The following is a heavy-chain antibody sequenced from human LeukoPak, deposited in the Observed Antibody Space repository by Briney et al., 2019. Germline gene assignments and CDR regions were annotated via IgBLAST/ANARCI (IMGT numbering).Heavy chain of an antibody. V-gene: IGHV3-48*01. D-gene: IGHD2-2*01. CDR1: GFTSSSYS. J-gene: IGHJ6*03. CDR2: ISSSSSTI. Sequence: GGSLRLSCAASGFTSSSYSMNWVRQAPGKGLEWVSYISSSSSTIYYADSVKGRFTISRDNAKNSLYLQMNSLRAEDTAVYYCARAYCSSTSCYAYYYYYMDVWDKGTTVTVSS. CDR3: ARAYCSSTSCYAYYYYYMDV.